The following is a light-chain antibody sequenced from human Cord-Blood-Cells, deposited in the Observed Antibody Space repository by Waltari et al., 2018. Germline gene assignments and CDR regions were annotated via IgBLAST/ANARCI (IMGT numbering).Light chain of an antibody. V-gene: IGKV3-20*01. CDR2: GAS. CDR1: QSVSSSY. CDR3: QQYGSSPT. Sequence: EIVLTQSPGTLSLSPGERATLSCRASQSVSSSYLAWYQQKPGQAPRLLIYGASSRATGIPDRFSGSGSRTDVTLTISRLEPEDFAVYYCQQYGSSPTFGGGTKVEIK. J-gene: IGKJ4*01.